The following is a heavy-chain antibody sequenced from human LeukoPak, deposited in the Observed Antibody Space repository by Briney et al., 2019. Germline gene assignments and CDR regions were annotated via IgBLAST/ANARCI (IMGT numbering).Heavy chain of an antibody. V-gene: IGHV3-30*04. J-gene: IGHJ6*03. CDR1: GFTFSSYA. CDR2: ISYDGSNK. D-gene: IGHD2-2*01. Sequence: GGSLRLSCAASGFTFSSYAMHWVRQAPGKGLEWVAVISYDGSNKYYADSVKGRFTISRDNSKNTLYLQMNSLRAEDTAVYYCARGGSSVYYYYMDVWGKGTTVTVSS. CDR3: ARGGSSVYYYYMDV.